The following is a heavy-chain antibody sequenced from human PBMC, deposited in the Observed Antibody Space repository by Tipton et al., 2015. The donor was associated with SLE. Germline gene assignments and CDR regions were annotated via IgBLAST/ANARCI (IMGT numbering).Heavy chain of an antibody. CDR1: GGSISSNY. Sequence: TLSLTCSVSGGSISSNYWIWIRQPPGKGLEWIGYISYGGGTNYNPSLKSRVTMSVDTAKNQFSLKLPSVTAADTAVYYCARGMLTWRGAIVGVDVWGQGTTVNVSS. V-gene: IGHV4-59*08. CDR2: ISYGGGT. CDR3: ARGMLTWRGAIVGVDV. D-gene: IGHD2-8*01. J-gene: IGHJ6*02.